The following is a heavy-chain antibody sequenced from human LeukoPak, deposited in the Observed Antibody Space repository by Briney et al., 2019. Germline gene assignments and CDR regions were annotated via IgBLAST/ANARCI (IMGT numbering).Heavy chain of an antibody. CDR2: IDDSGNT. J-gene: IGHJ3*02. V-gene: IGHV4-59*11. CDR3: AGNSLNYDILTGYYRDNDAFHI. Sequence: SETLSLTCSVSGGSISSHYWNWLRQPPGKGLEWIGFIDDSGNTNYNLSLKSRVTTSVDTSKNQLSLKLSSVTTADTAVYYCAGNSLNYDILTGYYRDNDAFHIWGQGTVVTVSS. CDR1: GGSISSHY. D-gene: IGHD3-9*01.